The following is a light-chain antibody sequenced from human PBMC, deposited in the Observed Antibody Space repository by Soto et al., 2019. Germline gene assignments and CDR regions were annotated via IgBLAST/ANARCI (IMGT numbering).Light chain of an antibody. V-gene: IGKV1-27*01. J-gene: IGKJ3*01. CDR2: AAS. CDR3: QKYSSVPV. CDR1: QDIRNF. Sequence: DIQMTQSPPSLSASVGDRVTITCRASQDIRNFVAWYQQKPGKAPKLLIYAASTLQSGVPSWLIGSGSWTDFTLTIHRLQPEDVATYSCQKYSSVPVFGPGTKVEIK.